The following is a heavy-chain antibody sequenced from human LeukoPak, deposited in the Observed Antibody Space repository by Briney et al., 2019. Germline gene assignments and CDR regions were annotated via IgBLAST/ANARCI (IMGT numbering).Heavy chain of an antibody. CDR2: ISYDGSNK. V-gene: IGHV3-30*18. J-gene: IGHJ4*02. D-gene: IGHD3-22*01. CDR3: ANYYDSGGYCY. CDR1: GFTFSSYG. Sequence: GGSLRLSCAASGFTFSSYGMHWVRQAPGKGLEWVAVISYDGSNKYYADSVKGRFTISRDNSKNTLYLQMNSLRAEDTAVYYWANYYDSGGYCYWGKETLVTVS.